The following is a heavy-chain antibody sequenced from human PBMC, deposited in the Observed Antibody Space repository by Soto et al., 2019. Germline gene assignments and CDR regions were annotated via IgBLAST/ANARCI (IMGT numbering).Heavy chain of an antibody. CDR2: INTYNGNT. J-gene: IGHJ6*02. D-gene: IGHD3-16*01. CDR1: GYTFTRYG. CDR3: AMVDVYVTPSPQDV. Sequence: QVQLVQSGAEVKNPGASVKVSCKASGYTFTRYGIGWARQAPGQGLEWMGWINTYNGNTNYAQNVQGRVTLTTDTSTSTAKMELRSLRSNDTAIYYCAMVDVYVTPSPQDVWGQGTTVIVSS. V-gene: IGHV1-18*01.